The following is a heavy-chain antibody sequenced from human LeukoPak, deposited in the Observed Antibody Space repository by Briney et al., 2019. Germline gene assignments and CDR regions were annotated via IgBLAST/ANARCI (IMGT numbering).Heavy chain of an antibody. CDR1: GYTFTSYG. CDR3: ARDPTLYSNYGFDP. D-gene: IGHD4-11*01. CDR2: ISAYNGNT. V-gene: IGHV1-18*01. Sequence: GASVKPSCKASGYTFTSYGISWVRQAPGQGLEWMGWISAYNGNTNYAQKLQGRVTMTTDTSTSTAYMELRSLRSDDTAVYYCARDPTLYSNYGFDPWGQGTLVTVSS. J-gene: IGHJ5*02.